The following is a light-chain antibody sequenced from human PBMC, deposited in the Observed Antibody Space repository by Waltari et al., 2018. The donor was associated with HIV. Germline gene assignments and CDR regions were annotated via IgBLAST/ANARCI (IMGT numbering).Light chain of an antibody. CDR2: RND. J-gene: IGLJ3*02. Sequence: QSVLTQPPSASGTPGQRVTISCSGSSSNIGSDYVHWYHQLPGTTPKLLIYRNDQRPSGGPDRFSGSKSGPSASLAISGLRSEDEADYYCVAWDNSLSGWVFGGGTKLTVL. CDR3: VAWDNSLSGWV. V-gene: IGLV1-47*01. CDR1: SSNIGSDY.